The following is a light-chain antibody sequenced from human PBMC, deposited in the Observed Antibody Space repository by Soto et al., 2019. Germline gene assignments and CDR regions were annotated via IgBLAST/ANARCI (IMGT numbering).Light chain of an antibody. V-gene: IGKV1-39*01. CDR3: QQSYNTPIT. CDR1: QIISSY. CDR2: VAS. J-gene: IGKJ5*01. Sequence: IRMTQSPSSFSASTGDRVTITCRASQIISSYLNLYQQKPGKAHNLLIYVASSLQSGVPSRFSGSGSGTDFTLTISSLQPEDFATYYCQQSYNTPITFGQGTRLEIK.